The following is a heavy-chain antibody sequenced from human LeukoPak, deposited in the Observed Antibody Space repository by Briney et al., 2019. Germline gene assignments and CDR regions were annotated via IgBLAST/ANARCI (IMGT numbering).Heavy chain of an antibody. CDR1: GFIFSDYA. D-gene: IGHD6-13*01. CDR2: ISYDGNKK. Sequence: GRSLRLSCGASGFIFSDYAIHWVRQAPGKGLDWVAVISYDGNKKYYADSVKGRFTISRDNPKNMLYLQMNSLRAEDTAVYYCAKDEGVAAADPNWFDPWGQGTLVTVSS. J-gene: IGHJ5*02. V-gene: IGHV3-30-3*01. CDR3: AKDEGVAAADPNWFDP.